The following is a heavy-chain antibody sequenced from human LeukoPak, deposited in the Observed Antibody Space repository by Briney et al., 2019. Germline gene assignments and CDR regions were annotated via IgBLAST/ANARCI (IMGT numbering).Heavy chain of an antibody. CDR2: INPKSGGT. V-gene: IGHV1-2*06. J-gene: IGHJ4*02. D-gene: IGHD6-19*01. Sequence: ASVKVSCKASGYTFTGYYMHWVRQAPGQGLEWTGRINPKSGGTNYAQKFQGRVTMTRDTSISTAYMELSRLRSDDTAVYYCARVVLPYSSGFTLGYWGQGTLVTVSS. CDR1: GYTFTGYY. CDR3: ARVVLPYSSGFTLGY.